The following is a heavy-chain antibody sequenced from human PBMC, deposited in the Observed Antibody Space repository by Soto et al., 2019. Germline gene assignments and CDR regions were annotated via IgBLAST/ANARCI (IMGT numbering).Heavy chain of an antibody. D-gene: IGHD2-21*01. V-gene: IGHV1-69*08. Sequence: QVQLVQSGAEVKKPGSSVKVSCKASGGTFSSYTISWVRQAPGQGLEWMGRIIPILGIANYAQKFQGRVTITADKSTNTAYMVRSSLRSEDTAVYYWARDVLVHAYYGIDLWGQGTTVTASS. CDR2: IIPILGIA. CDR3: ARDVLVHAYYGIDL. CDR1: GGTFSSYT. J-gene: IGHJ6*02.